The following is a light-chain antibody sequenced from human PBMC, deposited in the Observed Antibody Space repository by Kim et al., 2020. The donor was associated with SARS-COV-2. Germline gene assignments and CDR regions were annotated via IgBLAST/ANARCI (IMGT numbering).Light chain of an antibody. Sequence: EIVLTQSPGTLSLSPGERATLSCRANQSVDISTLAWYRQRTGQAPRLLIRGVSNRDTGIPDRFTGSGSGTDFILNIRRLAPEYCAVYYCQQYGSSLYSFGKDTKLEL. CDR2: GVS. J-gene: IGKJ2*01. CDR1: QSVDIST. V-gene: IGKV3-20*01. CDR3: QQYGSSLYS.